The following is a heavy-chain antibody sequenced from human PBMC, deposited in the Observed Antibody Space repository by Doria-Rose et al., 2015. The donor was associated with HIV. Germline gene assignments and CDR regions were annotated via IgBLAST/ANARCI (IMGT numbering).Heavy chain of an antibody. CDR1: GVSLSSPGMG. V-gene: IGHV2-26*01. CDR2: SFSDDER. CDR3: ARIKSSRWYHKYYFDF. Sequence: QITLKESGPVLVKPTETLTLTCTVSGVSLSSPGMGVSWIRQPPGKAPEWLANSFSDDERSYKSSMKIRLTISRGTSKSQLVRTMTDMDPVDTATYYCARIKSSRWYHKYYFDFWGQGTLVIVSA. J-gene: IGHJ4*02. D-gene: IGHD6-13*01.